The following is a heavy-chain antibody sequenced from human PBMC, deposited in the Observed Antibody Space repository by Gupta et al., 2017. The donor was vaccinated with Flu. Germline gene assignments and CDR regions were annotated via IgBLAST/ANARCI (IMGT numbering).Heavy chain of an antibody. CDR3: ARDAVYNTVWGDFDY. D-gene: IGHD3-16*01. CDR1: GFTFSNFT. Sequence: EVQLLESGRGFLQPGGSLRLSCVASGFTFSNFTMHWVRQAPGKGLEWVSAIGSTGFTTFYADSVQGRFSISRDNSKNTLYLQVSSLRVEDTAVYYCARDAVYNTVWGDFDYWGQGTLVTVSS. CDR2: IGSTGFTT. J-gene: IGHJ4*02. V-gene: IGHV3-23*01.